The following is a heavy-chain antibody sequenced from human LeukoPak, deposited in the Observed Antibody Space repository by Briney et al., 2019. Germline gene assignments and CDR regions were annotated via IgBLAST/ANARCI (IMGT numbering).Heavy chain of an antibody. D-gene: IGHD1-26*01. CDR2: ISYSGST. V-gene: IGHV4-59*12. J-gene: IGHJ4*02. CDR3: ARDSLVGAYYYFDF. CDR1: GGSISSYY. Sequence: SETLSLTCTVSGGSISSYYWTWIRQPPGKGLEWIGYISYSGSTNYNPSLKSRVTMSVDTSKNQFSLKLSSVTAADTAVYYCARDSLVGAYYYFDFWGQGTLVTVSS.